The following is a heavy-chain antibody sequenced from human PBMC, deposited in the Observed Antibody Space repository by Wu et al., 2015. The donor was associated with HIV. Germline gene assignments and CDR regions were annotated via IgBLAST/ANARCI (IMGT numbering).Heavy chain of an antibody. V-gene: IGHV4-34*02. CDR3: ARGPLTDGIELAGPLRH. J-gene: IGHJ4*02. CDR1: GGSFSGFF. CDR2: IHYNGRT. Sequence: QVQLQQWGTGLLKPAETLSLNCAVYGGSFSGFFWSWVRQSPEKGLEWIGEIHYNGRTNYNPSLKSRVTISIDTSKNQFSLKLASVTAADTASYFCARGPLTDGIELAGPLRHWGQGTLVVVS. D-gene: IGHD1-26*01.